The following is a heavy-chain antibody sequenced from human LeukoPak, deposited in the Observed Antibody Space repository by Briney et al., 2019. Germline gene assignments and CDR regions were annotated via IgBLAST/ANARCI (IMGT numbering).Heavy chain of an antibody. CDR2: TYYRSKWYN. V-gene: IGHV6-1*01. CDR3: ARRLTQYDCFDP. Sequence: SQTLSLTCAISGDSFSTNTAAWNWIRQSPSRGLEWLGRTYYRSKWYNDYAISVRSRITINPDTSKNQFSLHLNSVTPEDTAVYYCARRLTQYDCFDPWGQGILVTVSS. J-gene: IGHJ5*02. D-gene: IGHD2-2*01. CDR1: GDSFSTNTAA.